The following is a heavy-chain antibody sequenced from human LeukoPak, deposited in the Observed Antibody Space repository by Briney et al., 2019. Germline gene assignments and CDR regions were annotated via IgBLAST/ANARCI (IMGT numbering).Heavy chain of an antibody. Sequence: PGGSLRLSCAASGFTFDDYAMHWVRQAPGKGLEWVSGISWNSGSIGYADSVKGRFTISRDNAKNSLYLQMNSLRAEDTALYYCAKDSGGGYSSSWYYFDYWGQGTLVTVSS. CDR2: ISWNSGSI. D-gene: IGHD6-13*01. CDR1: GFTFDDYA. V-gene: IGHV3-9*01. J-gene: IGHJ4*02. CDR3: AKDSGGGYSSSWYYFDY.